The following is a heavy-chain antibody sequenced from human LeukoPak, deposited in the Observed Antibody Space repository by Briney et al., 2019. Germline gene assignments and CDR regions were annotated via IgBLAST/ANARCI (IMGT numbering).Heavy chain of an antibody. J-gene: IGHJ4*02. D-gene: IGHD3-22*01. Sequence: ASVKVSCKASGYTFTGYYMHWVRQAPGQGLEWMGRINPNSGGTNYAQKFQGRVTMTRDTSISTAYMELSRLRSDDTAVYYCARDVDSSGYYYVVSSYFDYWGQGTLVTVSS. CDR1: GYTFTGYY. CDR2: INPNSGGT. CDR3: ARDVDSSGYYYVVSSYFDY. V-gene: IGHV1-2*06.